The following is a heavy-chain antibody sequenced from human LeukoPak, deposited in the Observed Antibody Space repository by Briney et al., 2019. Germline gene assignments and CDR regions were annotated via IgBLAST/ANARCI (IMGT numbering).Heavy chain of an antibody. J-gene: IGHJ4*02. Sequence: SETLSLTCAVYGGSFSGYYWSWIRQPPGKGLEWIGEINHRGSTNYNPSLKSRVTISVDTSKNQFSLKLSSVTAADTAVYYCARGRERKWLVHSYFDYWGQGTLVTVSS. V-gene: IGHV4-34*01. CDR2: INHRGST. CDR1: GGSFSGYY. D-gene: IGHD6-19*01. CDR3: ARGRERKWLVHSYFDY.